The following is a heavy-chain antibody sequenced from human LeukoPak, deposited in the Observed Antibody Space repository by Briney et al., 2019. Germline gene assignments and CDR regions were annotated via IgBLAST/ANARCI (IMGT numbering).Heavy chain of an antibody. Sequence: SETLSLTCTVSGGSISTTNYYWGWIRQSPGKGLEWFGCVYYSGSTYYNPSLKSRVSISVDKSKNQFSLKLTSVIAADTAMYYCARKQHLEPSSYYYYYMDVWGKGTTVTVS. CDR2: VYYSGST. CDR3: ARKQHLEPSSYYYYYMDV. V-gene: IGHV4-39*07. CDR1: GGSISTTNYY. D-gene: IGHD6-13*01. J-gene: IGHJ6*03.